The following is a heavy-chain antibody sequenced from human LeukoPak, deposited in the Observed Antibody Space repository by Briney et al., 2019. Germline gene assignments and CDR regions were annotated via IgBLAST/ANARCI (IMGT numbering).Heavy chain of an antibody. CDR2: ISSSGSTI. D-gene: IGHD2-2*01. CDR3: ARRYCSSTSCFRLLDY. Sequence: PGGSLRLSCAASGFTFSDYYMSWIRQAPGKGLEWVSYISSSGSTIHYADSVKGRFTISRDNAKNSLYLQMNSLRAEDTAVYYCARRYCSSTSCFRLLDYWGQGTLVTVSS. J-gene: IGHJ4*02. V-gene: IGHV3-11*04. CDR1: GFTFSDYY.